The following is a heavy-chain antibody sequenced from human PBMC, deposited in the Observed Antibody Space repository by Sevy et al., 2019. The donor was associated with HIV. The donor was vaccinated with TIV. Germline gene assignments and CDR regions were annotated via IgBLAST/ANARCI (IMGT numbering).Heavy chain of an antibody. V-gene: IGHV1-69*13. CDR2: IIPIFGTA. Sequence: ASVKVSCKASGGTFSSYAISWVRQAPGQGLEWMGGIIPIFGTANYAQKFQGRVTITADESTSTAYMELSSLRSEDTAVYYCARDPLINGDHGGYFDYWGQGTLVTVSS. CDR3: ARDPLINGDHGGYFDY. CDR1: GGTFSSYA. D-gene: IGHD4-17*01. J-gene: IGHJ4*02.